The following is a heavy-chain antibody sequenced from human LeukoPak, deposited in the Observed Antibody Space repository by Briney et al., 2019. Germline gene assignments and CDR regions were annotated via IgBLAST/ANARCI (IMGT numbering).Heavy chain of an antibody. J-gene: IGHJ5*02. Sequence: PSETLSLTCAVYGGSFGGYYWSWIRQPPGKGLEWIGEINHSGSTNYNPSLKSRVTISVDTSKNQFSLKLSSVTAADTAVYYCARAYSSGWRQTNWFDPWGQGTLVTVSS. D-gene: IGHD6-19*01. CDR1: GGSFGGYY. CDR3: ARAYSSGWRQTNWFDP. CDR2: INHSGST. V-gene: IGHV4-34*01.